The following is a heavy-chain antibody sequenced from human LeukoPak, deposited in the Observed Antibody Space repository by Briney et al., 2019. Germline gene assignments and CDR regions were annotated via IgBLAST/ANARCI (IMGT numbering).Heavy chain of an antibody. D-gene: IGHD1-26*01. V-gene: IGHV5-51*01. Sequence: GESLKISFQTSGYRFNSNWNAWVRQMPGKGLEWMGIMYPADSDTRYNPSFQGHITTSAEKYTNTAYLQSSSLKASGSAMNHCARHRASVGAISYMDVWGTGTTVTVSS. CDR1: GYRFNSNW. CDR3: ARHRASVGAISYMDV. CDR2: MYPADSDT. J-gene: IGHJ6*03.